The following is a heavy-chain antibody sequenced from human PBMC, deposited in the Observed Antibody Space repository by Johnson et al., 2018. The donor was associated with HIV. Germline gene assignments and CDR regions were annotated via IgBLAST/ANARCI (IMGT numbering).Heavy chain of an antibody. D-gene: IGHD3-10*01. V-gene: IGHV3-66*01. J-gene: IGHJ3*02. Sequence: VQLVESGGGVVQPGKSLRLSCAASGFIVSGYYMTWVRQGPGKGLEWVSVIYSGGSTYYADSVKGRFTISRDNSKNTLYLQMNSLRAEDTAVYYCARDRGGDDAFDIWGQGTMVTVSS. CDR1: GFIVSGYY. CDR2: IYSGGST. CDR3: ARDRGGDDAFDI.